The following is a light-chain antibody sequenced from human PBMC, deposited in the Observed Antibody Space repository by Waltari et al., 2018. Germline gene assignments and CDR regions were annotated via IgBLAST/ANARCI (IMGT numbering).Light chain of an antibody. V-gene: IGLV1-44*01. CDR2: SDH. J-gene: IGLJ3*02. Sequence: VLTQPPSASGTPGQSVTMSCSWSSANIGKNSGNWYQQVPGTAPKLLIYSDHQRPSGVPARFFGSKSDTSASLAISGLQSDDEADYYCATWDDSLKGWVFGGGTKLTVL. CDR3: ATWDDSLKGWV. CDR1: SANIGKNS.